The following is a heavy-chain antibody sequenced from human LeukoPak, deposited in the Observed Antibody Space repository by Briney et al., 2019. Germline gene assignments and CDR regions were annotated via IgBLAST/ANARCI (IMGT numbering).Heavy chain of an antibody. D-gene: IGHD4-23*01. Sequence: PGGSLGLSCAASGFTFSSYEMNWVRQAPGKGLEWVSYISSSGSTIYYADSVKGRFTISRDNAKNSLYLQMNSLRAEDTAVYYCARDMTLAWYGGLDYWGQGTLVTVSS. V-gene: IGHV3-48*03. CDR2: ISSSGSTI. CDR3: ARDMTLAWYGGLDY. CDR1: GFTFSSYE. J-gene: IGHJ4*02.